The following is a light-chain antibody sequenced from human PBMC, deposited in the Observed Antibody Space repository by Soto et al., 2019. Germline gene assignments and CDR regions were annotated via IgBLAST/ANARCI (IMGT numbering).Light chain of an antibody. Sequence: ESVLTQSPGTLSLSPGERATLSCRASQSVSSSYLAWYQQKPGQAPRLLIYGASSSATGIPDRFSGSGSGTDFTLTISRLEPEDFAVYYCQQYGSSPPVTFGGGTKVEIK. V-gene: IGKV3-20*01. J-gene: IGKJ4*01. CDR3: QQYGSSPPVT. CDR2: GAS. CDR1: QSVSSSY.